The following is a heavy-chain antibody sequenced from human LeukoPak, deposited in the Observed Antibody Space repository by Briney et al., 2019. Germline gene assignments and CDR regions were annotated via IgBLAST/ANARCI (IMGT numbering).Heavy chain of an antibody. CDR1: GFTFSSYA. V-gene: IGHV3-66*01. CDR3: ASYGSGSYYHY. D-gene: IGHD3-10*01. J-gene: IGHJ4*02. Sequence: PGGSLRLSCAASGFTFSSYAMSWVRQAPGKGLEWVSVIYSGGSTYYADSVKGRFTISRDNSKNTLYLQMNSLRAEDTAVYYCASYGSGSYYHYWGQGTLVTVSS. CDR2: IYSGGST.